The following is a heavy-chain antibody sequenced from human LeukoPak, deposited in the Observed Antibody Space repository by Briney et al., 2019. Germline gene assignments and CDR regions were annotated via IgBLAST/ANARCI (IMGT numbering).Heavy chain of an antibody. J-gene: IGHJ4*02. CDR2: ISYDGSNK. CDR1: GFTFSSYG. D-gene: IGHD6-13*01. Sequence: GRSLRLSCAASGFTFSSYGMHWVRQAPGKGLEWVAVISYDGSNKYYADSVKGRFTISRDNSKNTLYLQMNSLRAEDTAVYYCLVDSSSWYWGDYWGQGTLVTVSS. CDR3: LVDSSSWYWGDY. V-gene: IGHV3-30*03.